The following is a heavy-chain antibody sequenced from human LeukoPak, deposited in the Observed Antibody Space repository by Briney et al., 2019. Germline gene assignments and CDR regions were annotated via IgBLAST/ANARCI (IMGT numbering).Heavy chain of an antibody. CDR1: GFTFSSYW. D-gene: IGHD1-26*01. CDR2: INSDATST. Sequence: GGSLRLSCAASGFTFSSYWMHWVRQAPGKGLVWVSRINSDATSTTYADSVKGRFTISRDNAKNTLYLQMNSLRAEDTAVYYCAREWWELGASWFDPWGQGTLVTVSS. CDR3: AREWWELGASWFDP. J-gene: IGHJ5*02. V-gene: IGHV3-74*03.